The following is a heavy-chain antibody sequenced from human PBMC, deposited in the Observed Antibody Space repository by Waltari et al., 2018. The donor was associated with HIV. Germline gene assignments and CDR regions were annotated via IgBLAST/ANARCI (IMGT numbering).Heavy chain of an antibody. CDR1: GFTFSRFE. J-gene: IGHJ4*02. CDR3: ARGPPFDF. V-gene: IGHV3-48*03. Sequence: EVQLGESGGGLVQPGRSLRLSCAASGFTFSRFEMNWVRQAPGKGLEWVSYISSSGSTIYYADSVKGRFTISRDNAKSSLYLQMNSLRAEDTALYYCARGPPFDFWGQGTLVTVSS. CDR2: ISSSGSTI.